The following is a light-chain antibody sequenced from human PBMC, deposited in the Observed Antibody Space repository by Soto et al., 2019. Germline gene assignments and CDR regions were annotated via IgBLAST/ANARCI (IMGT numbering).Light chain of an antibody. J-gene: IGLJ2*01. CDR1: SRDVGGYNY. V-gene: IGLV2-14*03. CDR3: ASFTRSVTVV. Sequence: QAASVSGSPGQSITISCAGTSRDVGGYNYVSWYQQHPGKVPRLIISDVNKRPSGVSDRFSGSKSGNTASLTISGLQAEDEADYYCASFTRSVTVVFGGGTKLTVL. CDR2: DVN.